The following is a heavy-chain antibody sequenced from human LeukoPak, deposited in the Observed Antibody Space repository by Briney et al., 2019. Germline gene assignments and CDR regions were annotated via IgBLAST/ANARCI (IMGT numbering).Heavy chain of an antibody. Sequence: PGGSLRLSCAASGFTFDDYGMSWFRQAPGKGLEWVSSINWNGGSTGYADSVKGRFTISRDNAKNSLYMQMNSLRAEDTALYYCARAFKYSMSGYYFDYWGQGTLVTVSS. V-gene: IGHV3-20*04. CDR1: GFTFDDYG. CDR2: INWNGGST. D-gene: IGHD2-21*01. J-gene: IGHJ4*02. CDR3: ARAFKYSMSGYYFDY.